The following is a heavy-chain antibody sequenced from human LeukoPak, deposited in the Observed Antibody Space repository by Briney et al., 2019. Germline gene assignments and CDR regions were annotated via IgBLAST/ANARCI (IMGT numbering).Heavy chain of an antibody. Sequence: PSETLSLTCTVSGGSLSSRSYHWSWIRQPPGKGLEWNGYIYCSGSTNYNASLESRVSISVATSKNQFSLMLSSVTAADAAVYYCAREALYGDYVWSLDYWGQGTLVTVSS. V-gene: IGHV4-61*01. CDR1: GGSLSSRSYH. D-gene: IGHD4-17*01. J-gene: IGHJ4*02. CDR2: IYCSGST. CDR3: AREALYGDYVWSLDY.